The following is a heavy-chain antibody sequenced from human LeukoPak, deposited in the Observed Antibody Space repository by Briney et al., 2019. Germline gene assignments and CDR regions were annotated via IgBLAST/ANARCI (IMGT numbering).Heavy chain of an antibody. CDR2: IYTSGST. J-gene: IGHJ4*02. CDR3: ASRIIYDSSGYYGDY. CDR1: GGSISIGSYY. Sequence: PSETLSLTCTVSGGSISIGSYYWSWIRQPAGKGLEWIGRIYTSGSTNYNPSLKSRVTISVDTSKNQFSLKLSPVTAAETAVYYCASRIIYDSSGYYGDYWGQGTLVTVSA. D-gene: IGHD3-22*01. V-gene: IGHV4-61*02.